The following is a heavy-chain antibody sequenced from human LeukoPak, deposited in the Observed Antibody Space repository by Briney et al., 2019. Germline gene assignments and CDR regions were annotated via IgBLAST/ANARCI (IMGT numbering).Heavy chain of an antibody. Sequence: SETLSLTCTVSGGSVSSGSYYWSWIRQPPGKGLEWIGYIYYSGSTNYNPSLKSRVTISVDTSKSQFSLKLSSVTAADTAVYYCARDWCSGGSCYSNWFDPWGQGTLVTVSS. CDR2: IYYSGST. J-gene: IGHJ5*02. CDR1: GGSVSSGSYY. CDR3: ARDWCSGGSCYSNWFDP. D-gene: IGHD2-15*01. V-gene: IGHV4-61*01.